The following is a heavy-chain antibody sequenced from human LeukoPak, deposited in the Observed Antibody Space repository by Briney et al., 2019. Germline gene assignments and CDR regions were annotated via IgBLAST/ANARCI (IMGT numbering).Heavy chain of an antibody. CDR2: IKPDGSDK. CDR3: ARDPARFGSGYYPEN. D-gene: IGHD3-22*01. CDR1: GFAVSTNW. Sequence: GGSPRLSRAAPGFAVSTNWMSWVRPAPGKGMEWVANIKPDGSDKYYVGSVEGRFTISRDNAKNSLYLQMDSLRADDTSIYYCARDPARFGSGYYPENWGPGTQVTVSS. V-gene: IGHV3-7*01. J-gene: IGHJ4*02.